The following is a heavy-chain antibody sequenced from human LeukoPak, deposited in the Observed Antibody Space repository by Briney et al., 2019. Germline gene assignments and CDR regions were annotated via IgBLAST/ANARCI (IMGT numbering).Heavy chain of an antibody. CDR1: TGSITSYY. V-gene: IGHV4-59*08. D-gene: IGHD5-24*01. CDR3: ARHEGRWLPQGYYFDY. Sequence: PSETLSLTCTVSTGSITSYYWSWVPQPPGKGREGLGYIYYSGSTKYNPSLKSRVTISVDTSKNQYSLNLRAVTAADTAVYFCARHEGRWLPQGYYFDYWGQGTLVTVSS. CDR2: IYYSGST. J-gene: IGHJ4*02.